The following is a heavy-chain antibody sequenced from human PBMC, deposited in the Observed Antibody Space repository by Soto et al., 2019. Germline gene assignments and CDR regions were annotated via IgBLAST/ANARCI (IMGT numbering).Heavy chain of an antibody. CDR3: ASEGSGTFYT. Sequence: EVQVVESGGGFVQPGGSLRLSCAVSGFTVSTHYMSWVRQAPGKGLQWVSVIYTDGSTSYAGSVKGRFTVSRHISKNMVFLQMNSMRTEDTALYYCASEGSGTFYTWGQGTPVTVSS. J-gene: IGHJ4*02. D-gene: IGHD3-10*01. CDR2: IYTDGST. CDR1: GFTVSTHY. V-gene: IGHV3-66*01.